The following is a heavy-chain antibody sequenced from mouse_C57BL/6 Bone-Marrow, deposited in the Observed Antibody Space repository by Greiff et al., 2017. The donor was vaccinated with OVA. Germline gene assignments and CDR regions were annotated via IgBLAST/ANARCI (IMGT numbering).Heavy chain of an antibody. Sequence: EVKLMESGGDLVKPGGSLKLSCAASGFTFSSYGMSWVRQTPDKRLEWVATISSGGSYTYYPDSVKGRFTISRDNAKNTLYLQMSSLESEDTAMYYCARHGIYPFAYWGRGTLVTVSA. CDR2: ISSGGSYT. CDR1: GFTFSSYG. CDR3: ARHGIYPFAY. D-gene: IGHD2-1*01. V-gene: IGHV5-6*01. J-gene: IGHJ3*01.